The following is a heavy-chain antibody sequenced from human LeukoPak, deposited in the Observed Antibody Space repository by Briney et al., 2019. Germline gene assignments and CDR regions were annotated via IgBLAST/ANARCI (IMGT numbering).Heavy chain of an antibody. CDR2: ISYDGSNK. CDR1: GVTFSSYG. Sequence: GGSLRLSCAASGVTFSSYGMHWVREAPGKGLEWVAVISYDGSNKYYADSVKGRFTISRDNSKNTLYLQMNSLRAEDTAVYYCAREGLDAFDIWGQGTMVTVSS. J-gene: IGHJ3*02. V-gene: IGHV3-30*03. CDR3: AREGLDAFDI.